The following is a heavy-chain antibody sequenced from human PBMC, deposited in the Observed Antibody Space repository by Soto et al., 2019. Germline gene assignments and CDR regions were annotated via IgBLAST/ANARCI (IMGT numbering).Heavy chain of an antibody. CDR1: GGSIRSRSYY. J-gene: IGHJ4*02. Sequence: SETLSLTCTVSGGSIRSRSYYWGWIRQPPGKGLEWIGSIYYSGSTYYNPSLKSRVTISVDTSKNQFSLKLSSVTAADTAVYYCARGVSLGYSYGYCLRAPRLDYWGQGILVTVSS. D-gene: IGHD5-18*01. V-gene: IGHV4-39*01. CDR2: IYYSGST. CDR3: ARGVSLGYSYGYCLRAPRLDY.